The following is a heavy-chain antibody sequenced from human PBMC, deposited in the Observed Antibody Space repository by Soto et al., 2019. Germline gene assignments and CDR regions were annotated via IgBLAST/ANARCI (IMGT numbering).Heavy chain of an antibody. D-gene: IGHD2-15*01. Sequence: EVQLVESGGGLVQSGGSLRLSCIASGFSLTQYWMSWVRQTPRKGLEWVAKINEDGTKRDYMESVEGRFTISRDNAKNSVSLQMNSLRADDTAVYFCTRWDGRCSGGSCFVDSWGQGTLVTVSS. CDR3: TRWDGRCSGGSCFVDS. V-gene: IGHV3-7*01. CDR2: INEDGTKR. J-gene: IGHJ4*02. CDR1: GFSLTQYW.